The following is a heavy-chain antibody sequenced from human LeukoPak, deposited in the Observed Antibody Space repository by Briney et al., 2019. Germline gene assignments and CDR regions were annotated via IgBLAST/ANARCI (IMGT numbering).Heavy chain of an antibody. CDR2: ISYDGRHK. Sequence: QTGGSLRLSCAASGFTFSNYGMHWVRQTPGKGLEWVAVISYDGRHKYYGDSVKDRFTITRDNSKNTLDLQMNSLRTEDTGVYYXXXXXXXXXXXXIXDFDKWGQGTLVTVSS. CDR3: XXXXXXXXXXXIXDFDK. CDR1: GFTFSNYG. J-gene: IGHJ4*02. V-gene: IGHV3-30*03.